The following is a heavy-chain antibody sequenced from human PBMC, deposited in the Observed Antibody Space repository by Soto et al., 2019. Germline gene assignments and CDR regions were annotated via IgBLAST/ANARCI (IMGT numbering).Heavy chain of an antibody. CDR2: ISYSGST. Sequence: QVQLQESGPGLVKPSQTLSLTCTVSGGSITSGNYYWSWIRQHPGKGLEWIGYISYSGSTYYNLSLKGRVTISVDTSKNQFSLKVSSVTAADTAVYYCAVLWSGAFDHGGQGTLAPVSP. D-gene: IGHD3-3*01. V-gene: IGHV4-31*03. CDR3: AVLWSGAFDH. CDR1: GGSITSGNYY. J-gene: IGHJ4*02.